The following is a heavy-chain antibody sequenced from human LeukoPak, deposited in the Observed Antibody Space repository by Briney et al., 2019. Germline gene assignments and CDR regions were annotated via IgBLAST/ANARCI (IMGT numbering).Heavy chain of an antibody. CDR1: GFTFSSYA. V-gene: IGHV3-23*01. J-gene: IGHJ4*02. CDR2: ISGSGGST. CDR3: AKSAAAGTNYFDY. Sequence: GRSLRLSCAASGFTFSSYAMSWVRQAPGKGLEWVSAISGSGGSTYYADSVKGRFTISRGNSKNTLYLQMNSLRAEDTAVYYCAKSAAAGTNYFDYWGQGTLVTVSS. D-gene: IGHD6-13*01.